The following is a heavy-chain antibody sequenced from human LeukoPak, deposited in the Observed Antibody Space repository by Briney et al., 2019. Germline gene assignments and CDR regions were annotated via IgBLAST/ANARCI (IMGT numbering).Heavy chain of an antibody. V-gene: IGHV1-69*05. CDR3: AREGGYNYMARDYYFDY. CDR2: IIPIFGTA. Sequence: SVKVSCKASGGTFSSYAISWVRQAPGQGLEWMGGIIPIFGTANYAQKFQGRVTITTDESTSTAYMELSSLRSEDTAVYYCAREGGYNYMARDYYFDYWGQGTLVTVSS. J-gene: IGHJ4*02. D-gene: IGHD5-24*01. CDR1: GGTFSSYA.